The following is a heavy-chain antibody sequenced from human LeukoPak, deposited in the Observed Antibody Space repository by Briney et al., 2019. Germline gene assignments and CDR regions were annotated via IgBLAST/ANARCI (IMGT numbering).Heavy chain of an antibody. CDR2: IYPGDSDT. J-gene: IGHJ5*02. CDR1: GYSFTSYW. D-gene: IGHD2-15*01. V-gene: IGHV5-51*01. Sequence: GESPKISCKGSGYSFTSYWIGWVRQMPGKGLEWMGIIYPGDSDTRYSPSFQGQVTISADKSISTAYLQWSSLKASDTAMYYCARHFSGGKSFNWFDPWGQGTLVTVSS. CDR3: ARHFSGGKSFNWFDP.